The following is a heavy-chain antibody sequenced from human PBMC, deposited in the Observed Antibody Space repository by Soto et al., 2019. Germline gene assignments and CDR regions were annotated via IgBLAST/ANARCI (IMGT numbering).Heavy chain of an antibody. J-gene: IGHJ6*02. CDR3: ATPSTWIDWLRLPSGLYGMDV. CDR2: IYHSGST. D-gene: IGHD5-12*01. V-gene: IGHV4-4*02. Sequence: PSETLSLTCAVSGGSISSSNWWSWVRQPPGKGLEWIGEIYHSGSTNYNPSLKSRVTISVDKSKNQFSLKLSSVTGADTAVYYCATPSTWIDWLRLPSGLYGMDVWGQGTTVTVSS. CDR1: GGSISSSNW.